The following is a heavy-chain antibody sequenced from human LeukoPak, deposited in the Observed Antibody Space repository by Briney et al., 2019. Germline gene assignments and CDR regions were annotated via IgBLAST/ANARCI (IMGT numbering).Heavy chain of an antibody. CDR3: ASHLPSGGSGTYAFDI. CDR1: GFTFRSYA. CDR2: IGVNT. V-gene: IGHV3-23*01. J-gene: IGHJ3*02. Sequence: PGGSLRLSCAASGFTFRSYAMSWVRQAPGKGLEWVSAIGVNTYYADSVKGRFTISRDNSQNTLFLQMNSLRAEDTAVYYCASHLPSGGSGTYAFDIWGQGTMVTVSS. D-gene: IGHD3-10*01.